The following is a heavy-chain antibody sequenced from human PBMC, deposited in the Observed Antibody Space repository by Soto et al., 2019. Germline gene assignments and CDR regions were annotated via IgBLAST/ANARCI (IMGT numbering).Heavy chain of an antibody. J-gene: IGHJ1*01. V-gene: IGHV3-23*01. CDR2: ISGSGGST. CDR1: GFTFSSYA. CDR3: AKDSAIAVAGLEYFQH. D-gene: IGHD6-19*01. Sequence: GSLRLSCAASGFTFSSYAMSWVRQAPGKGLEWVSAISGSGGSTYYADSVKGRFTISRDNSKNTLYLQMNSLRAEDTAVYYCAKDSAIAVAGLEYFQHWGQGTLVTVSS.